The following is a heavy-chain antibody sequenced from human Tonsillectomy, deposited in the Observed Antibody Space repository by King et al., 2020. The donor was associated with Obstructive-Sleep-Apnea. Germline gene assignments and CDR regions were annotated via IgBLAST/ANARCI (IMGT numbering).Heavy chain of an antibody. V-gene: IGHV3-30*02. Sequence: VQLVESGGGVVQPGGSLRLSCAASGFTFSSYGMHWVRQAPGKGLELVAFIRYDGSNKYYADSVKGRFTISRDNSKTTLYLQMNSLRAEDTAVYYCAKDRYDSSGYYYVPWFDPWGQGTLVTVSS. CDR3: AKDRYDSSGYYYVPWFDP. D-gene: IGHD3-22*01. J-gene: IGHJ5*02. CDR1: GFTFSSYG. CDR2: IRYDGSNK.